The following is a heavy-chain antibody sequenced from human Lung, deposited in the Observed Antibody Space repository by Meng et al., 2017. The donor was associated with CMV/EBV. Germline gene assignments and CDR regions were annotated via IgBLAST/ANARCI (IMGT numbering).Heavy chain of an antibody. V-gene: IGHV4-4*02. CDR2: IPHRGSS. Sequence: QVYLRGVGPARGNPLGPLSLQRAVSGDSITNHHWWAWVRQPQGKGLEWIGEIPHRGSSAYNPSLKSRVSMSIDKSKNQFSLKLTSVTAADTAVYHCLRRSGGSVWGQGTLVTVSS. CDR3: LRRSGGSV. D-gene: IGHD3-10*01. CDR1: GDSITNHHW. J-gene: IGHJ1*01.